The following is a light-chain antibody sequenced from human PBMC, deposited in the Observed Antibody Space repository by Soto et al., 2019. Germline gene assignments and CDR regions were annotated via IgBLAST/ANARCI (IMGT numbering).Light chain of an antibody. CDR2: GAS. V-gene: IGKV3D-15*01. J-gene: IGKJ1*01. CDR1: QAVNSN. CDR3: YQYNNWPT. Sequence: MTQSPDTLSVSPGERATLSCTTRQAVNSNLAWYQHKPGQAPRLLIYGASTRATATPGRFSGSGSGTEFTLTISSLQSEDFAVYFCYQYNNWPTFGQGTKVDIK.